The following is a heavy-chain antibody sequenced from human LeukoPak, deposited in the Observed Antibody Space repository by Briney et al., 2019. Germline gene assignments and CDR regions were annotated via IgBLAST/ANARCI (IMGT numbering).Heavy chain of an antibody. D-gene: IGHD6-25*01. CDR2: ISYDGSNK. Sequence: GGSLRLSCAASGFTFSSYAMHWARQAPGKGLEWVAVISYDGSNKYYADSVKGRFTISRDNSKNTPYLQMNSLRAEDTAVYYCAREPRGGSEIDYWGQGTLVTVSS. V-gene: IGHV3-30*01. CDR3: AREPRGGSEIDY. J-gene: IGHJ4*02. CDR1: GFTFSSYA.